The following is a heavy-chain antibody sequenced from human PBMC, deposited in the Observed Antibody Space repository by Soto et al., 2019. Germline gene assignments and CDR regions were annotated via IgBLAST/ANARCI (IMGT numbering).Heavy chain of an antibody. V-gene: IGHV4-31*03. J-gene: IGHJ4*02. CDR3: AREPSI. CDR2: IYYSGGT. Sequence: QVQLQESGPGLVKPSQTLSLTCTVSGGSISSGGYFWNWIRQHPGKGLEWIGYIYYSGGTYYNPSLKSRVXXXXXTSXXXXSLXXXSXXXADTAVYYCAREPSIWGQGTLVTVSS. CDR1: GGSISSGGYF.